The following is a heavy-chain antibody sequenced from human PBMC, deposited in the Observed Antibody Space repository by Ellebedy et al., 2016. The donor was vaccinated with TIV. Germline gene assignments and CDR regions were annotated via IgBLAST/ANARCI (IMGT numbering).Heavy chain of an antibody. CDR3: ARSYDRLTAGDY. V-gene: IGHV1-18*01. CDR1: GYTFTSYG. J-gene: IGHJ4*02. D-gene: IGHD3-22*01. CDR2: ISAYNGNT. Sequence: ASVKVSXXASGYTFTSYGISWVRQAPGQGLEWMGWISAYNGNTNYAQKLQGRVTMTTDTSTGTAYMELRSLRSDDTAVYYCARSYDRLTAGDYWGQGTLVTVSS.